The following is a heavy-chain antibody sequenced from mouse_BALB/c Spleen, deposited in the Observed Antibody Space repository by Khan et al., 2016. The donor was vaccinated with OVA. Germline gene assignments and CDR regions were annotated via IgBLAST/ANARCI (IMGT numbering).Heavy chain of an antibody. J-gene: IGHJ2*01. CDR3: ARSVVITTVVATDFDY. CDR1: GYSITSDYA. CDR2: ISYSGRT. D-gene: IGHD1-1*01. Sequence: EVQLQESGPGLVKPSQSLSLTCTVTGYSITSDYAWNWIRQFPGNKLEWMGYISYSGRTSYNPSLKSRISFPRDTSKNQFFLQLNSVTTEDTATYYCARSVVITTVVATDFDYWGQGTTLTVSS. V-gene: IGHV3-2*02.